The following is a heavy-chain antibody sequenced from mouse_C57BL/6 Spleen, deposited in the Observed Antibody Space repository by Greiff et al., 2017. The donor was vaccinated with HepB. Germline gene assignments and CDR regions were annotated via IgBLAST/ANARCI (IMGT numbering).Heavy chain of an antibody. D-gene: IGHD2-13*01. CDR3: AREDYDDYGPYYLDY. CDR1: GYAFSSYW. V-gene: IGHV1-80*01. J-gene: IGHJ2*01. Sequence: VQLQQSGAELVKPGASVKISCKASGYAFSSYWMNWVKQRPGKGLEWIGQIYPGAGDTNYNGKFKGKATLTADKSSSTAYMQLSSLPSEDSAVYFWAREDYDDYGPYYLDYWGQGTTLTVSS. CDR2: IYPGAGDT.